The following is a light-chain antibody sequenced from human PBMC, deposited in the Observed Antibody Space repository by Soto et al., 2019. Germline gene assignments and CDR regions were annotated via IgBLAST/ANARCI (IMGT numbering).Light chain of an antibody. CDR1: QDINRW. J-gene: IGKJ1*01. V-gene: IGKV1-5*01. CDR3: QQFSLYWA. CDR2: NAD. Sequence: DIQMTQSPSTLSAYVGDRVTITCRASQDINRWLAWYQQKPGKAPKILIYNADTLESGVPSRFSGSGYGTEFILTISSLQPDDFATYYCQQFSLYWAFGQGTKVYIK.